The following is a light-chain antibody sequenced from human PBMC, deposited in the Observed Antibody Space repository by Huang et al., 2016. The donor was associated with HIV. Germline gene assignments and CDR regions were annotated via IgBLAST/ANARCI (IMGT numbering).Light chain of an antibody. CDR3: QQYNDFRST. Sequence: TVLTQSPVTLSVSPGDRASLSCRSRQIVSSHLAWYQQKPGQAPRPLIDAASTRATGVPARFSGSGAGTEVTLTISTLQSEDSAVYYCQQYNDFRSTFGPGTRVEIK. V-gene: IGKV3-15*01. J-gene: IGKJ3*01. CDR2: AAS. CDR1: QIVSSH.